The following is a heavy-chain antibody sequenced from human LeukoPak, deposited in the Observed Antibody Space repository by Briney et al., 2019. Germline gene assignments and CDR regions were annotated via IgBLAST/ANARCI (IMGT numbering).Heavy chain of an antibody. CDR1: GFTLSRYW. J-gene: IGHJ4*02. Sequence: GGSLRLSCAASGFTLSRYWMSWVRQAPGKGREWVANIKQDGSEKYYVDSLKGHFTISRDNAKTSLSLQMNSLRAEATAVYFCARQRYTPNYYDSRSSLDYWGQGTLVTVSS. CDR3: ARQRYTPNYYDSRSSLDY. CDR2: IKQDGSEK. D-gene: IGHD3-22*01. V-gene: IGHV3-7*01.